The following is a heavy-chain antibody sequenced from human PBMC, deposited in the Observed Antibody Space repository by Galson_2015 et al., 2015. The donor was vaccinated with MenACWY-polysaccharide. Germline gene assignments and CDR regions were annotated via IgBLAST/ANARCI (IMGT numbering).Heavy chain of an antibody. J-gene: IGHJ4*02. Sequence: SVKVSCKAPGDTFTSYTINWVRQASGQGLEWMGWMNPNSGNTGYAQRFQGRVTMTSSSAMTTAYMELRSLTSEDTAVYYCARIIARKYTFADSWGQGPLVTVSS. CDR2: MNPNSGNT. V-gene: IGHV1-8*01. D-gene: IGHD2-21*01. CDR3: ARIIARKYTFADS. CDR1: GDTFTSYT.